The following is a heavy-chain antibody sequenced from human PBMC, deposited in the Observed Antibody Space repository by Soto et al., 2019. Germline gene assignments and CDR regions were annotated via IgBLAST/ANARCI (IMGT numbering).Heavy chain of an antibody. CDR1: GFTFSSYA. D-gene: IGHD3-10*01. V-gene: IGHV3-23*01. CDR2: ISGSGGST. CDR3: ANMITMVFRGADRYFDY. Sequence: EVQLLESGGGLVQPGGSLRLSCAASGFTFSSYAMSWVRQAPGKGLEWVSAISGSGGSTYYADSVKGRFTISRDNSKNTLYLQMNSLRAEDTAVYYCANMITMVFRGADRYFDYWGQGTLVTVSS. J-gene: IGHJ4*02.